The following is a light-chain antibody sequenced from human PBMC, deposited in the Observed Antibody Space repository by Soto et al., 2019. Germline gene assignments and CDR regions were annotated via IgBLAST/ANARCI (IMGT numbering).Light chain of an antibody. CDR3: QPYADSPIT. CDR2: DAS. CDR1: QSVTSNY. V-gene: IGKV3-20*01. J-gene: IGKJ5*01. Sequence: EIVLTQSPGTLSLSPGERATLSCRASQSVTSNYLAWYQQKPGQAPRLLIYDASNRATGTPDRFLGRGSGTDFTLILSRLEPEDFAVSYCQPYADSPITFGQGTRLEIK.